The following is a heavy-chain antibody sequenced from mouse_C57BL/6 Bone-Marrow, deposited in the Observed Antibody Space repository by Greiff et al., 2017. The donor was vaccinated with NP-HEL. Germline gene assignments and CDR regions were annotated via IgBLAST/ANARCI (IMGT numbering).Heavy chain of an antibody. CDR2: IYPGGGYT. J-gene: IGHJ2*01. V-gene: IGHV1-63*01. CDR1: GYTFTNYW. D-gene: IGHD3-2*02. Sequence: QVQLQQSGAELVRPGTSVKMSCKASGYTFTNYWTGWAKQRPGHGLEWIGDIYPGGGYTNYNEKFKGKATLTADKSSSTAYMQFSSLTSEDSAIYYCARSGRTAQATYYFDYWGQGTTLTVSS. CDR3: ARSGRTAQATYYFDY.